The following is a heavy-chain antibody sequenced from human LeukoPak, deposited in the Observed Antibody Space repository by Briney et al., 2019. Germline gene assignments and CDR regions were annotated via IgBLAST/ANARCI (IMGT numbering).Heavy chain of an antibody. CDR2: IYPGDSDT. Sequence: GESLKISCKGSGYSFTSYWIGWVRQMPGKGLEWMGIIYPGDSDTRYSPSFQGQVTISADKSISTAYLQWSSLKASDTAIYYCARSVIAVAVNDAFDIWGQGTMVTVSS. CDR3: ARSVIAVAVNDAFDI. CDR1: GYSFTSYW. J-gene: IGHJ3*02. D-gene: IGHD6-19*01. V-gene: IGHV5-51*01.